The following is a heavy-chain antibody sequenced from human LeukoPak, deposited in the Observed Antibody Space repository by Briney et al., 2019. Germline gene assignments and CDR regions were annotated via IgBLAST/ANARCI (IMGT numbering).Heavy chain of an antibody. Sequence: GGSLRLSCAVSGFTLSSYWMHWVRQAPGKGRVWVSRISADGSSTNYADSVKGRFTISRDNAKNTLYLQMNSLRAEDTAVYYCARTPIIGNNWFDPWGQGTLVTVSS. D-gene: IGHD1-26*01. CDR1: GFTLSSYW. CDR3: ARTPIIGNNWFDP. CDR2: ISADGSST. J-gene: IGHJ5*02. V-gene: IGHV3-74*01.